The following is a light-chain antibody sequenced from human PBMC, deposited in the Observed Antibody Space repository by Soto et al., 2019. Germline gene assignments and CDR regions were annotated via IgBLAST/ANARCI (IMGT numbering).Light chain of an antibody. CDR3: QQYNSSSPT. V-gene: IGKV1-5*01. J-gene: IGKJ4*01. CDR2: DAS. CDR1: QSISSW. Sequence: DIQMTQSPSTLSASVGDRVTITCRASQSISSWLAWYQQKPGKATKLLIYDASSLESGVPSRFSGSRSGTEFTLTISSLQTDDFASYYCQQYNSSSPTVGGGTKVEIK.